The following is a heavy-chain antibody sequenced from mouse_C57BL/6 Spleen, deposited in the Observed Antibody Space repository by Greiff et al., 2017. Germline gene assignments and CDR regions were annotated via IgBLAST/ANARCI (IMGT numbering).Heavy chain of an antibody. J-gene: IGHJ2*01. CDR3: ARFITTVEAHYFDY. CDR1: GFNIKNTF. Sequence: VQLQQSVAELVRPGASVKLSCTASGFNIKNTFMHWVKQRPEQGLEWIGRIDPANGNTKYAPKFQGKATITADTSSNTAYLQLSSLTSEDTANDYWARFITTVEAHYFDYWGQGTTLTVSS. V-gene: IGHV14-3*01. D-gene: IGHD1-1*01. CDR2: IDPANGNT.